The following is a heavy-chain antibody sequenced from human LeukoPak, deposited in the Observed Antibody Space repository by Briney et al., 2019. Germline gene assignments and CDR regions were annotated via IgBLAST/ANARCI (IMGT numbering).Heavy chain of an antibody. D-gene: IGHD4-23*01. Sequence: PGRSLRLSCAASGFTFSSYGMHWVRQAPGKGLEWVAVIWYDGSNKYYADSVKGRFTISRDNSKNTLYLQMNSLRAEDTAVYYCARDLDYGGNSNFPFDYWGQGTLVTVSS. V-gene: IGHV3-33*01. CDR2: IWYDGSNK. CDR3: ARDLDYGGNSNFPFDY. J-gene: IGHJ4*02. CDR1: GFTFSSYG.